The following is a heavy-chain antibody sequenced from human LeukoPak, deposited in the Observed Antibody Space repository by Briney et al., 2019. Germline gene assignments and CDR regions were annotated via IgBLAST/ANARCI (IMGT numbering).Heavy chain of an antibody. CDR3: ARDKGYSSGWFREFDY. CDR1: GGTLSSYA. CDR2: IIPIFGTA. J-gene: IGHJ4*02. D-gene: IGHD6-19*01. Sequence: SVKVSCKASGGTLSSYAISWVRQAPGQGLEWMGGIIPIFGTANYAQKFQGRVTITTDESTSTAYMELSSLRSGDTAVYYCARDKGYSSGWFREFDYWGQGTLVTVSS. V-gene: IGHV1-69*05.